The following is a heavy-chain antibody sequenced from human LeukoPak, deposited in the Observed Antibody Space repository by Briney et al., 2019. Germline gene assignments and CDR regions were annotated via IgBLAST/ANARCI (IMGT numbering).Heavy chain of an antibody. CDR3: ARVAGYSYGKGYYYYGMDV. V-gene: IGHV4-59*01. CDR1: GGSISSYY. D-gene: IGHD5-18*01. CDR2: IYYSGRT. Sequence: PSETLSLTCTVSGGSISSYYWSWIRQPPGKGLEWIGYIYYSGRTNYNPSLKSRVTISVDTSKNQFSLKLSSVTAADTAVYYCARVAGYSYGKGYYYYGMDVWGQGTTVTVSS. J-gene: IGHJ6*02.